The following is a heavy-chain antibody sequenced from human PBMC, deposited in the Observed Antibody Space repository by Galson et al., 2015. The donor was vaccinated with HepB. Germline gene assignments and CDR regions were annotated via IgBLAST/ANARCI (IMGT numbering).Heavy chain of an antibody. CDR1: GFTFSGYS. V-gene: IGHV3-21*01. D-gene: IGHD6-13*01. J-gene: IGHJ4*02. CDR3: ARTVRIESSLAAGLDY. Sequence: SLRLSCAASGFTFSGYSMNWVRQAPGKGLEWVSSISSSSSYIYYADSVKGRFTISRDNAKNSLYLQMNSLRAEDTAVYYCARTVRIESSLAAGLDYWGQGTLVTVSS. CDR2: ISSSSSYI.